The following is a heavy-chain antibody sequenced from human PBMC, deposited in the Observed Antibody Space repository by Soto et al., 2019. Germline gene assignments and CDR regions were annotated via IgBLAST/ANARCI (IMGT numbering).Heavy chain of an antibody. J-gene: IGHJ4*02. Sequence: QVQLVESGGGVVQPGRSLRLSCAASGFTFSSYAMHWVRQAPGKGLEWVAVISYDGSNKYYADSVKGRFTISRDNSKNSLNLQMNSLRAEDTAVYYGARDHRRYCGGYCYGVDYWGQGTLVTVSS. CDR3: ARDHRRYCGGYCYGVDY. D-gene: IGHD2-21*02. V-gene: IGHV3-30-3*01. CDR1: GFTFSSYA. CDR2: ISYDGSNK.